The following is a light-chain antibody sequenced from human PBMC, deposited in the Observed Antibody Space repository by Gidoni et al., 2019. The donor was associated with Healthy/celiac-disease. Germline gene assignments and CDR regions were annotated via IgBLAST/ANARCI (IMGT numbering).Light chain of an antibody. J-gene: IGLJ2*01. CDR3: SSYTSSSTVV. V-gene: IGLV2-14*03. Sequence: QSPLTQPASVSGSPGQSITISCTGTSSDVGGYNYVPWYPQHPGKAPKLMIYDVSNRPSGVSNRFSGSKSGNTASLTISGLQAEDEADYYCSSYTSSSTVVFGGGTKLTVL. CDR2: DVS. CDR1: SSDVGGYNY.